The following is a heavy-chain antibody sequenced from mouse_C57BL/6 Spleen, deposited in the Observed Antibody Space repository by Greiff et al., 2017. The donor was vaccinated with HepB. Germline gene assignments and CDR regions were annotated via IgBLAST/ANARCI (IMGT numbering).Heavy chain of an antibody. Sequence: QVQLQQSGPELVKPGASVKISCKASGYAFSSSWMNWVKQRPGKGLEWIGRIYPGDGDTNYNGKFKGKATLTADKSSSTAYMQLSSLTSEDSAVYFGARDYGSSYAMDYWGQGTSVTGSS. CDR3: ARDYGSSYAMDY. D-gene: IGHD1-1*01. CDR1: GYAFSSSW. V-gene: IGHV1-82*01. CDR2: IYPGDGDT. J-gene: IGHJ4*01.